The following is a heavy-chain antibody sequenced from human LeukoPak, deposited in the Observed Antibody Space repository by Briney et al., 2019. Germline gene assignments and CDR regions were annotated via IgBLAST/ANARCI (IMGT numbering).Heavy chain of an antibody. CDR3: ARARFLEWLLYAGTGYYFYY. Sequence: SETLSLTCAVYGGSFSGYYWSWIRKPPGKGLEWIGEINHSGSTNYNPSLKSRVTISVDTSKNQFSLKLSSVTAADTAVYYCARARFLEWLLYAGTGYYFYYWGQGTLVTVSS. D-gene: IGHD3-3*01. CDR1: GGSFSGYY. J-gene: IGHJ4*02. V-gene: IGHV4-34*01. CDR2: INHSGST.